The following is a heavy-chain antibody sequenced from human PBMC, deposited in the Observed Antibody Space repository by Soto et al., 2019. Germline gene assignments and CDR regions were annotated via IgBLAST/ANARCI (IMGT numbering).Heavy chain of an antibody. J-gene: IGHJ4*02. CDR2: IFYTGST. CDR1: GVSVSGGSYI. V-gene: IGHV4-61*01. Sequence: TLSLTCSVSGVSVSGGSYIWSWIRQPPGKGLEWIGYIFYTGSTNYNPSLKSRVTISIDTSRNKFSLKLISVTAADTAVYFCARGYYYRSGSYVDSWGQGTMVTASS. CDR3: ARGYYYRSGSYVDS. D-gene: IGHD3-10*01.